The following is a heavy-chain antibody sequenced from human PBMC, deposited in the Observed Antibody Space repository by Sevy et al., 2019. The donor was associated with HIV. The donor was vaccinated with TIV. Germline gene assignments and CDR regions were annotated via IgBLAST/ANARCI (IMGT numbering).Heavy chain of an antibody. D-gene: IGHD5-18*01. CDR2: MYSDGST. J-gene: IGHJ4*02. Sequence: GGSLRLSCAASGFPVSSNYMSWVRQAPGKGLEWVSVMYSDGSTYQAESVKGRFTISRDNSKKTLYLQMSSLRVEDTAVYYCARGKSGYGYGLDYWGQGTLVTVSS. V-gene: IGHV3-66*01. CDR3: ARGKSGYGYGLDY. CDR1: GFPVSSNY.